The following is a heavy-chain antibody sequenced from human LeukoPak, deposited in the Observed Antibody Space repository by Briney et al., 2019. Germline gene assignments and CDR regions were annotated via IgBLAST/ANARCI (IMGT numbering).Heavy chain of an antibody. CDR3: ARDRSPAPGRSYGRGHFDY. J-gene: IGHJ4*02. CDR1: GYTFTGYY. D-gene: IGHD5-18*01. CDR2: INPNSGGT. Sequence: GASVKVSCKASGYTFTGYYMHWVRQAPGQGLEWLGWINPNSGGTKYSQKFQGRVTMTRDTSISTAYMELSRLRSDDTAVYYCARDRSPAPGRSYGRGHFDYWGQGTLVTVSS. V-gene: IGHV1-2*02.